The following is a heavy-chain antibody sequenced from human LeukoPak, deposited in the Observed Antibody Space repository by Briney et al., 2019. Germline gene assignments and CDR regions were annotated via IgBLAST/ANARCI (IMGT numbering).Heavy chain of an antibody. J-gene: IGHJ4*02. D-gene: IGHD3-22*01. CDR3: ARGRDSGYYYDSSGYYRYYFDY. V-gene: IGHV4-34*01. Sequence: SETLSLTCAVYGGSFSGYYWSWIRQPPGKGLEWIGEINHSGSTNYNPSLKSRVTISVDTSKNQFSLKLSSVTAADTAVYYCARGRDSGYYYDSSGYYRYYFDYWGQGTLVTVSS. CDR2: INHSGST. CDR1: GGSFSGYY.